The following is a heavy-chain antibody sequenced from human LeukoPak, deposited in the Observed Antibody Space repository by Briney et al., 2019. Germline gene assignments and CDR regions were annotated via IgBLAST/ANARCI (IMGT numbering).Heavy chain of an antibody. Sequence: SETLSLTCAVYGGSFSGYYWGWIRQPPGKGLEWIGEINHSGSTNYNPSLKSRVTISVDTSKNQFSLKLSSVTAADTAVYYCARGYYYDSSGYPMVAFDIWGQGTMVTVSS. D-gene: IGHD3-22*01. CDR3: ARGYYYDSSGYPMVAFDI. V-gene: IGHV4-34*01. CDR1: GGSFSGYY. J-gene: IGHJ3*02. CDR2: INHSGST.